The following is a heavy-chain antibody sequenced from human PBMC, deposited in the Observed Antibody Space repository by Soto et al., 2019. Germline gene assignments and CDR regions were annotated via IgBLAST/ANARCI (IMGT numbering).Heavy chain of an antibody. Sequence: GSLRLSCAASGFTFSNYWMSWVRQAPGKGLEWVANIKQDGSEKNYVDSAKGRFTISRDNAQYSLYLQMNSLRGEDTGVYYCARDSRPGRGYSGYDTSVDYWGQGTLVTVSS. J-gene: IGHJ4*02. CDR2: IKQDGSEK. CDR3: ARDSRPGRGYSGYDTSVDY. D-gene: IGHD5-12*01. CDR1: GFTFSNYW. V-gene: IGHV3-7*01.